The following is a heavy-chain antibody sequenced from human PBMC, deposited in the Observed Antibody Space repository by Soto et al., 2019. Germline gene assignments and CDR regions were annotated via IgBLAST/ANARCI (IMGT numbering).Heavy chain of an antibody. D-gene: IGHD3-3*01. Sequence: QVQLVESGGGVVQPGRSLRLSCAASGFTFSSYGMHWVRQAPGKGLEWVAVIWYDGSNKYYADSVKGRFTISRDNSKNTLYLQMNSLRAEDTAVYYCARDLKKDDFRYFDLWGRGTLVTVSS. V-gene: IGHV3-33*01. CDR1: GFTFSSYG. CDR3: ARDLKKDDFRYFDL. J-gene: IGHJ2*01. CDR2: IWYDGSNK.